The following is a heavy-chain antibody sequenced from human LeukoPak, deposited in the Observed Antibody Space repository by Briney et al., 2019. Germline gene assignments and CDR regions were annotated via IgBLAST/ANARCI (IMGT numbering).Heavy chain of an antibody. Sequence: ASVKVSCKASGYTFTGYYMHWVRQAPGQGLEWMGWISAYNGNTNYAQKLQGRVTMTTDTSTSTAYMELRSLRSDDTAVYYCARPIYSGSYYAHFDYWGQGTLVTVSS. CDR1: GYTFTGYY. J-gene: IGHJ4*02. D-gene: IGHD1-26*01. CDR3: ARPIYSGSYYAHFDY. CDR2: ISAYNGNT. V-gene: IGHV1-18*04.